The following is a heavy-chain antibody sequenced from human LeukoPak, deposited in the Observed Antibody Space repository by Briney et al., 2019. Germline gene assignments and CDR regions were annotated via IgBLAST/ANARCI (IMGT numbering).Heavy chain of an antibody. CDR3: ARLHYYDSSGTFDY. CDR1: GGSISSYY. J-gene: IGHJ4*02. CDR2: IYTSGST. D-gene: IGHD3-22*01. Sequence: SETLSLTCTVSGGSISSYYWSWIRQPPGKGLEWIGYIYTSGSTNYNTSLESRVTISVDTSKNQFSLKLSSVTAADTAVYYCARLHYYDSSGTFDYWGQGTLVTVSS. V-gene: IGHV4-4*09.